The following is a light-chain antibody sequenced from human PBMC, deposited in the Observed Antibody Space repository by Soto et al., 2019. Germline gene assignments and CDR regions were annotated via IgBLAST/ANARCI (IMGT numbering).Light chain of an antibody. Sequence: QSALTQPASVSGSPGQSITISCTGTSSDVGAFNFVSWYQQHPGKAPKLVIYDVRHRPSGVSDRFSGSKSSNTASLTIYGLQAEDEADYYCTSHTTTSPPVLFGGGTKLTVL. CDR2: DVR. J-gene: IGLJ2*01. CDR1: SSDVGAFNF. V-gene: IGLV2-14*03. CDR3: TSHTTTSPPVL.